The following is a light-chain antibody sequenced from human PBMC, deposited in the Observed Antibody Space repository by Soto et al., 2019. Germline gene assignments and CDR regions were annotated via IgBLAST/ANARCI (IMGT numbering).Light chain of an antibody. CDR2: AAS. V-gene: IGKV1-27*01. Sequence: DIQMTQSPSSLSASVGDRVTITCRASQGISNYLAWYQQKPGKVPKLLIYAASTLQSGVPSRFSGSRSGTDFTLTISRLQPEDVATYYCQKYNSALWTFGQGTKVEIK. J-gene: IGKJ1*01. CDR1: QGISNY. CDR3: QKYNSALWT.